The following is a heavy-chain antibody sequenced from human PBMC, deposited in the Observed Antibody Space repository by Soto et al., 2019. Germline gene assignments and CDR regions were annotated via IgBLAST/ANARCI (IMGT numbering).Heavy chain of an antibody. V-gene: IGHV4-59*01. CDR1: GGSISSYY. CDR3: ARRADYGSGSPKFDP. D-gene: IGHD3-10*01. CDR2: IYYSGST. J-gene: IGHJ5*02. Sequence: SETLSLTCTVSGGSISSYYWSWIRQPPGKGLEWIGYIYYSGSTNYNPSLKSRVTISVDTSKNQFSLKLSSVTAADTAVYYCARRADYGSGSPKFDPWGQGTLVTVSS.